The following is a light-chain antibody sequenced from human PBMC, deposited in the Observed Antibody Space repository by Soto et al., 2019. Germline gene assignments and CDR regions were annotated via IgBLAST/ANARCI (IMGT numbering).Light chain of an antibody. V-gene: IGLV2-14*01. J-gene: IGLJ1*01. CDR1: SSDVGGYKY. CDR2: EVS. Sequence: QSALTQPASVSGSPGQSITISCTGTSSDVGGYKYVSWYQQHPDKAPKLIIFEVSNRPSGISSRFSGSKSGNTASLTISGLQAEDEADYYCAAWDDSLGGYVFGPGTKLTVL. CDR3: AAWDDSLGGYV.